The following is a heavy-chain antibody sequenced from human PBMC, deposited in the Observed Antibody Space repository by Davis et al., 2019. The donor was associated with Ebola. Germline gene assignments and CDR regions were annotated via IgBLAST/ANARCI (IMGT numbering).Heavy chain of an antibody. CDR3: ARDRYSDGSGYFFEQSH. J-gene: IGHJ4*02. D-gene: IGHD3-22*01. CDR1: GYIFTSYA. Sequence: SVKVSCKASGYIFTSYAMHWVRQAPGQRLDWMGGIIPVFGIPKYAQKFQGRVTITADESTSTAYMELSSLRSEDTAVYYCARDRYSDGSGYFFEQSHWGQGTLVTVSS. CDR2: IIPVFGIP. V-gene: IGHV1-69*13.